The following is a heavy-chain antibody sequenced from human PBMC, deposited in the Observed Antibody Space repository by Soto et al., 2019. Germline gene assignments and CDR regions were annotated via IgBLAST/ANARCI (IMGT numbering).Heavy chain of an antibody. CDR1: GESVSSNSAA. Sequence: SQTLSLSCPISGESVSSNSAASHLIRQSPSRGLEWLGRTYYRSKWYNDYAVSVKSRITISPDTSKNQFSLQLNSVTPEDTAVYYCARGTGTLNSWGQGYLVTVSS. D-gene: IGHD1-7*01. CDR3: ARGTGTLNS. CDR2: TYYRSKWYN. J-gene: IGHJ4*02. V-gene: IGHV6-1*01.